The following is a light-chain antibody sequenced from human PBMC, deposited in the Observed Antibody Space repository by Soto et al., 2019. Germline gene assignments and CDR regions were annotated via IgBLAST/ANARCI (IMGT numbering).Light chain of an antibody. CDR3: QHSET. V-gene: IGKV3-20*01. CDR2: GAS. Sequence: EIVLTQSPGTLSLSPGERATLSCRARQSVSSSYLAWYQQKPGQAPRLLIYGASSRATGIPDRFSGSWSGTDFTLTISRLEPEDFAVYYCQHSETFGQGTKVEIK. CDR1: QSVSSSY. J-gene: IGKJ1*01.